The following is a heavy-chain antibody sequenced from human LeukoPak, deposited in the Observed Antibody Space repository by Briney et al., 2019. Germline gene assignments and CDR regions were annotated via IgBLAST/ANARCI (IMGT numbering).Heavy chain of an antibody. D-gene: IGHD1-26*01. CDR1: GASISIYY. J-gene: IGHJ4*02. V-gene: IGHV4-4*07. CDR3: ARHISDSHGTYYHYLDY. CDR2: VYASGRS. Sequence: SETLSLTCSVSGASISIYYWNWIRQSAGRGLEWIGRVYASGRSKYNPSLQSRVSMSVDKSKKQFSLELSSVTAADTAVYYCARHISDSHGTYYHYLDYWGQGTLVAVSS.